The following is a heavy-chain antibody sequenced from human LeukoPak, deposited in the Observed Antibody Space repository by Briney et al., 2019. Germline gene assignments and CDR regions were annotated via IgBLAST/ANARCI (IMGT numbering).Heavy chain of an antibody. J-gene: IGHJ6*03. CDR2: INPNTGGT. CDR3: ARGGVTFGGAYYMAV. CDR1: GYTFTDYY. D-gene: IGHD3-16*01. Sequence: ASVKVSCKASGYTFTDYYIHWVRQAPGQGLEWMGWINPNTGGTNYVQKFQGRVTMTRDTSISTGYMELSRLRSDDTAVYFCARGGVTFGGAYYMAVWGKGTTLIVSS. V-gene: IGHV1-2*02.